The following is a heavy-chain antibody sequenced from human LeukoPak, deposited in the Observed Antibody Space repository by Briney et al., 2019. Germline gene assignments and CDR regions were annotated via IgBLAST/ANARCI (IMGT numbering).Heavy chain of an antibody. Sequence: GGSLRLSCAASGFTFSIYSMNWVRQAPGKGLECVSYISSSSSTIYYADSVKGRFTISRDNAKNSLYLQMNSLRDEDTAVYYCARDLRNIGYCTGGVCSGSFDYWGQGTLVTVSS. V-gene: IGHV3-48*02. CDR3: ARDLRNIGYCTGGVCSGSFDY. D-gene: IGHD2-8*02. J-gene: IGHJ4*02. CDR1: GFTFSIYS. CDR2: ISSSSSTI.